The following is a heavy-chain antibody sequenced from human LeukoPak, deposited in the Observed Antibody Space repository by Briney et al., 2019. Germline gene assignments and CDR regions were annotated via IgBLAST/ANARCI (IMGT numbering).Heavy chain of an antibody. CDR2: INSDGSST. CDR1: GFTFSSYW. V-gene: IGHV3-74*01. D-gene: IGHD6-19*01. Sequence: GGSLRLSCAASGFTFSSYWMHWVRQAPGKGLVRVSRINSDGSSTSYADSVKGRFTISRDNAKNTLYLQMNSLRAEDTAVYYCARDHQWLVIDYWGQGTLVTVSS. CDR3: ARDHQWLVIDY. J-gene: IGHJ4*02.